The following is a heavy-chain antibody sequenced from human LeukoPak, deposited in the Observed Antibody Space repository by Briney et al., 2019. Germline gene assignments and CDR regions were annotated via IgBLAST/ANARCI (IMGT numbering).Heavy chain of an antibody. CDR1: GYTFTGYY. CDR2: INPNSGGT. J-gene: IGHJ5*02. V-gene: IGHV1-2*02. Sequence: ASVKFSCKASGYTFTGYYMHWVRQAPGQGLEWMGWINPNSGGTNYAQKFQGRVTMTRDTSISTAYMALSRLRSDDTAVYYCARDTIVVVPAAGRTINWFDPWGQGTLVTVSS. D-gene: IGHD2-2*01. CDR3: ARDTIVVVPAAGRTINWFDP.